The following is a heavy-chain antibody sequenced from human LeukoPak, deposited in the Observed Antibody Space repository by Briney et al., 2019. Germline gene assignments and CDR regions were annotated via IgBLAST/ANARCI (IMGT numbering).Heavy chain of an antibody. V-gene: IGHV4-39*01. D-gene: IGHD3-9*01. Sequence: PSETLSLTCTVSGGSISSSSYYWGWIRQPPGKGLEWIGSIYYSGSTYYDPSLKSRVTISVDTSKNQFSLKLSSVTAADTAVYYCARLGTDYDIRYYFDYWGQGTLVTVSS. CDR2: IYYSGST. J-gene: IGHJ4*02. CDR1: GGSISSSSYY. CDR3: ARLGTDYDIRYYFDY.